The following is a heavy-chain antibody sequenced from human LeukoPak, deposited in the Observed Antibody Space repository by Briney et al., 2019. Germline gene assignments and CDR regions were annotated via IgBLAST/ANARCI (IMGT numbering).Heavy chain of an antibody. CDR3: ARSGVPAARYYYYYGMDV. CDR2: INHSGST. D-gene: IGHD2-2*01. J-gene: IGHJ6*02. Sequence: SETLSLTCAVYGGSFSGYYWSWIRQPPGKGLEWIGEINHSGSTNYNPSLKSRVTISVDTSKNQFSLKLSSVTAADTAVYYCARSGVPAARYYYYYGMDVWGQGTTVTVSS. CDR1: GGSFSGYY. V-gene: IGHV4-34*01.